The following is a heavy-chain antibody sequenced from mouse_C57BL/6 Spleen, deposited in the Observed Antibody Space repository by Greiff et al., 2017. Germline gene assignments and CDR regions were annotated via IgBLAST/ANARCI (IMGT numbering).Heavy chain of an antibody. J-gene: IGHJ2*01. CDR3: AKNENYSNFYYFDY. D-gene: IGHD2-5*01. V-gene: IGHV2-5*01. Sequence: QVQLKESGPGLVQPSQSLSITCTVSGFSLTSYGVHWVRQSPGKGLEWLGVIWRGGSTDYNAAFMSRLSITKDNSKSQVFFKMNSLQADDTAIYYCAKNENYSNFYYFDYWGQGTTLTVSS. CDR1: GFSLTSYG. CDR2: IWRGGST.